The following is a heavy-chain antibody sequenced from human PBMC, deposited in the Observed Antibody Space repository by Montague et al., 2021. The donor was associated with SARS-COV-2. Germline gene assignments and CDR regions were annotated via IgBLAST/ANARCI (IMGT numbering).Heavy chain of an antibody. J-gene: IGHJ6*02. Sequence: SLRLSCAASGFTFSNYGMHWVRQAPGKGLEWVAVISYDGSNKYYADYVKGRFTISRDNSKNTLYLQMNSLRAEDTAVYYCAGSLLEYYGMDVWGQGTTVTVSS. CDR1: GFTFSNYG. CDR3: AGSLLEYYGMDV. D-gene: IGHD3-3*01. V-gene: IGHV3-30*03. CDR2: ISYDGSNK.